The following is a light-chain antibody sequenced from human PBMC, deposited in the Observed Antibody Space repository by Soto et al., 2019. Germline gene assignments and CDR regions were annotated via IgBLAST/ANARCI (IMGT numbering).Light chain of an antibody. J-gene: IGKJ5*01. Sequence: EIVLTQSPGTLSLSPGERATLSCRASQSVSSSYLAWYQQKPGQAPRLLMYDATNRATGIPARFSGSGSVTDLTLTISSLEPEDFAVYYCQQRSNWPPTFGQGTRLEIK. CDR2: DAT. CDR1: QSVSSSY. V-gene: IGKV3D-20*02. CDR3: QQRSNWPPT.